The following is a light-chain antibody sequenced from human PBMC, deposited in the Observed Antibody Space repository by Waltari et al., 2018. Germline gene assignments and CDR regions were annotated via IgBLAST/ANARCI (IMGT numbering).Light chain of an antibody. Sequence: EIVMTQSPATLSVSPGERATLSCRDSQSVSSNLAWYQQKPGQAPRLLIYGASTRATGIPARFSGSGSGKEFTLTISSLQSEDFAVYYCQQYNNWWTFGQGTKVEIK. J-gene: IGKJ1*01. CDR2: GAS. CDR1: QSVSSN. V-gene: IGKV3-15*01. CDR3: QQYNNWWT.